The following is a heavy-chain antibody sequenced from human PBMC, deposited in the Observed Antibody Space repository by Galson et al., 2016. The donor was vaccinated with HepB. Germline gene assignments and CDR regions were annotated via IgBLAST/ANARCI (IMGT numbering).Heavy chain of an antibody. J-gene: IGHJ4*02. CDR3: ARDRPPGGSIAARPGDIEC. CDR1: GFTFGDYG. D-gene: IGHD6-6*01. CDR2: ISSNAYGGTS. Sequence: SLRLSCATSGFTFGDYGMSWVRQAPGKGLEWVRFISSNAYGGTSEYAASVKGRFTISRDDSKSIAYLQMNSLIMEDTAVYYCARDRPPGGSIAARPGDIECWGQGILVTVAS. V-gene: IGHV3-49*04.